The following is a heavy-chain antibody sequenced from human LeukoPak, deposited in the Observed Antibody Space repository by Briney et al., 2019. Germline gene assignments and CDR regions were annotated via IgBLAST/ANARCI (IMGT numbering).Heavy chain of an antibody. CDR3: ARVCYDILTGYCNFDY. J-gene: IGHJ4*02. Sequence: SETLSLTCTVSGYSVSSAYYWGWIRQPPGKGLEWIGNIHHSGSTYYNPSLKSRVTISLDTSKNQFSLKLSSVTAADTAVYYCARVCYDILTGYCNFDYWGQGTLVTVSS. D-gene: IGHD3-9*01. CDR1: GYSVSSAYY. V-gene: IGHV4-38-2*02. CDR2: IHHSGST.